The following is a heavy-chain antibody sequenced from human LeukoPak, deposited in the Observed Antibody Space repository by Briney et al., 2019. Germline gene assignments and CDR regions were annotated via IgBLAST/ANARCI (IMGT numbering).Heavy chain of an antibody. J-gene: IGHJ4*02. CDR3: ARGSRGYSYG. D-gene: IGHD5-18*01. CDR2: IYYSGST. V-gene: IGHV4-61*01. Sequence: SETLSLTCTVSGASVSSGSYYWRWIRQPPGRGLEWIGYIYYSGSTNYNPSLKSRVTISVDTSKNQFSLKLSSVTAADTAVYYCARGSRGYSYGWGQGTLVTVSS. CDR1: GASVSSGSYY.